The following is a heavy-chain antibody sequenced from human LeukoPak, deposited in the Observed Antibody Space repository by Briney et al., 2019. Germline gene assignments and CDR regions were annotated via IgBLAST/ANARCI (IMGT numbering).Heavy chain of an antibody. CDR2: ISSSSSTI. CDR1: GFTFSSYS. Sequence: GGSLRLSCAASGFTFSSYSMNWVRQAPGKGLEWVSYISSSSSTIYYADSVKGRFTISRDNAKNSLFLQMNSLRAEDTAVYYCARDRVLWSDSSGYYSPGYWGQGTLVTVSS. J-gene: IGHJ4*02. D-gene: IGHD3-22*01. CDR3: ARDRVLWSDSSGYYSPGY. V-gene: IGHV3-48*04.